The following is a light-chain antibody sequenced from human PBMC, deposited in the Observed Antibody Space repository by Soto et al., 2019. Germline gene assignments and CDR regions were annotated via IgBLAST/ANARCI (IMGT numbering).Light chain of an antibody. CDR2: EGS. Sequence: QSVLTQPASVSGSPGQSITISCTGTSSDVGSYNLVSWYQQHPGKAPKLMIYEGSKRPSGVSNRFSGSKSGNTASLTISGLQADDEADYYCCSYAGSREVFGTGTKVTVL. J-gene: IGLJ1*01. V-gene: IGLV2-23*01. CDR3: CSYAGSREV. CDR1: SSDVGSYNL.